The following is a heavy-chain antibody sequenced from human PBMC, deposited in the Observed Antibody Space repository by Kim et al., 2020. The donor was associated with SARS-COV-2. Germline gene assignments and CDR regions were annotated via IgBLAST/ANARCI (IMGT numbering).Heavy chain of an antibody. J-gene: IGHJ6*02. V-gene: IGHV4-59*08. CDR2: IYYSGST. D-gene: IGHD3-10*01. CDR3: GGHRGHLGRYYYGMDV. CDR1: GGSISSYY. Sequence: SETLSLTCTVSGGSISSYYWSWIRQPPRKGLEWIGYIYYSGSTNYNPSLKSRVTISVDTSKNQFSLKLSSVAAADTAVYYCGGHRGHLGRYYYGMDVWGQGTTVTVSS.